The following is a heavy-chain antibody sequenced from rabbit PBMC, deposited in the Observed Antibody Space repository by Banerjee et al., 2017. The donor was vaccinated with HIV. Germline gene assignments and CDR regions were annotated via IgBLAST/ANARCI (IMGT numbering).Heavy chain of an antibody. CDR3: ARTSGSGWSFDL. CDR1: GFSFSNRYV. V-gene: IGHV1S45*01. D-gene: IGHD8-1*01. Sequence: QVHLEESGGDLVKPEGSLTLTCTASGFSFSNRYVMCWVRQAPGKGLEWIACIYTGSSGNTVYANWAKGRSTISKTSSTTVTLQMTSLTAADTATYFCARTSGSGWSFDLWGPGTLVTVS. J-gene: IGHJ4*01. CDR2: IYTGSSGNT.